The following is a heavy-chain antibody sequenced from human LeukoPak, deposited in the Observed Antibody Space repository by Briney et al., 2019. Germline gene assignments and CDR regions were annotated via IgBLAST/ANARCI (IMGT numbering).Heavy chain of an antibody. V-gene: IGHV4-59*08. D-gene: IGHD3-22*01. J-gene: IGHJ4*02. CDR2: IYYTGNT. CDR1: PLSVTNYY. Sequence: SETLSLTCAVSPLSVTNYYWSWIRQPPGKGLEWIGYIYYTGNTNYNPSLKSRVTLSLATSKNQFSLRLNSVTATDTAVYYCARHASYFYSSPYADWGQGTLVTVSS. CDR3: ARHASYFYSSPYAD.